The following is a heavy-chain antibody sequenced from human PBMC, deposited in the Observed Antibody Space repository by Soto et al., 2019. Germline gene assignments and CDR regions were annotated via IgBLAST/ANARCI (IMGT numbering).Heavy chain of an antibody. CDR3: ARHPRDDYNYGGSGIFDY. CDR2: MYYSGSS. D-gene: IGHD4-4*01. J-gene: IGHJ4*02. V-gene: IGHV4-39*01. Sequence: SETLSLTCSVSGGSISSRTFWWAWIRQPPGKGLEWIGDMYYSGSSYSSPSLKSRVTLSVDTSKNQLSLKLNSVTAADTAVYYCARHPRDDYNYGGSGIFDYWGQGTLVTVSS. CDR1: GGSISSRTFW.